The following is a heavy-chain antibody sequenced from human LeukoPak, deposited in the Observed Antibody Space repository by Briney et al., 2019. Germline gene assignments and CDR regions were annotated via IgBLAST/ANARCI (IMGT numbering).Heavy chain of an antibody. CDR1: GFTFSSYA. J-gene: IGHJ4*01. Sequence: PGGSLRLSCAASGFTFSSYAMSWVRQAPGKGLEWVSVISGSGGSTYYADSVKGRFTFSRDNSKNTLSLQMNSLSAEDTAVYYCARLGVAAHVDYWGQGTLVTVSS. V-gene: IGHV3-23*01. CDR2: ISGSGGST. CDR3: ARLGVAAHVDY. D-gene: IGHD2-21*01.